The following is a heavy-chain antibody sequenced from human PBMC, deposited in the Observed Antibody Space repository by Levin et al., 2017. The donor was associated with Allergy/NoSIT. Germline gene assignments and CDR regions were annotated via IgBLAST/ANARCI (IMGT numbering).Heavy chain of an antibody. CDR1: GGSISSYY. V-gene: IGHV4-59*01. CDR2: IYYSGST. D-gene: IGHD3-22*01. J-gene: IGHJ6*02. Sequence: PSQTLSLTCTVSGGSISSYYWSWIRQPPGKGLEWIGYIYYSGSTNYNPSLKSRVTISVDTSKNQFSLKLSSVTAADTAVYYCARVLKSSTYDSSGYYYYYGMDVWGQGTTVTVSS. CDR3: ARVLKSSTYDSSGYYYYYGMDV.